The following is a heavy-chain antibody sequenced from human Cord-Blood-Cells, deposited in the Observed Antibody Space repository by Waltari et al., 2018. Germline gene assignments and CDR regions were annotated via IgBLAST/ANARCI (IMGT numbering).Heavy chain of an antibody. D-gene: IGHD6-13*01. CDR2: IYHSGST. V-gene: IGHV4-38-2*02. Sequence: QVQLQESGPGLVKHSETLSLTCAVSGSPISSGYYWGWIRQPPGQGLEWIGSIYHSGSTYHNPSLKSRVTISVDTSKNQFSLKLSSVTAADTAVYYCARDRRYSSSWYFDYWGQGTLVTVSS. CDR1: GSPISSGYY. CDR3: ARDRRYSSSWYFDY. J-gene: IGHJ4*02.